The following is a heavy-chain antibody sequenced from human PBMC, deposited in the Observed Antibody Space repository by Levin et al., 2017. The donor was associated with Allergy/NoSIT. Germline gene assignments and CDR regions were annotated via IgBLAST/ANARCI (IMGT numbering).Heavy chain of an antibody. CDR2: ISTHNGNT. D-gene: IGHD2-2*01. J-gene: IGHJ6*03. CDR3: ARFVVTPVSYFYMDV. V-gene: IGHV1-18*01. Sequence: VASVKVSCKASGYIFKNYGISWVRQAPGQGLEWMGWISTHNGNTNYAQSFQGRVTMTTDTSTSTADMELRSLISDDTAVYYCARFVVTPVSYFYMDVWGKGTTVTVSS. CDR1: GYIFKNYG.